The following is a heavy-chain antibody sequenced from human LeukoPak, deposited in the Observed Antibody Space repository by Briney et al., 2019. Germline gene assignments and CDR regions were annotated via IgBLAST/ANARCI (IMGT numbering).Heavy chain of an antibody. J-gene: IGHJ4*02. CDR3: ALLWFGESDY. CDR2: INPNSGGT. CDR1: GYIFTGYY. Sequence: ASVKVSCKASGYIFTGYYMHWVRQAPGQGLEWMGWINPNSGGTNYAHKFQGRVTMTRDTSISTAYMELGSLTSEDTAVYYCALLWFGESDYWGQGTLVTVSS. D-gene: IGHD3-10*01. V-gene: IGHV1-2*07.